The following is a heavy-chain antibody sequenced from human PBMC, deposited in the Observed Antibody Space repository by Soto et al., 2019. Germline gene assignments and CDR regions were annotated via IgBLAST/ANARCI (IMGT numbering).Heavy chain of an antibody. V-gene: IGHV3-30*18. D-gene: IGHD1-26*01. CDR1: VFTFSSYG. CDR2: ISYDGSNK. Sequence: PGGSLRLSCAASVFTFSSYGMHWVRQAPGKGLEWVAVISYDGSNKYYADSVKGRFTISRDNSKNTLYLQMNSLRAEDTAVYYCAKDHLEGGSRWELSRGDAFDIWGQGTMVTVSS. CDR3: AKDHLEGGSRWELSRGDAFDI. J-gene: IGHJ3*02.